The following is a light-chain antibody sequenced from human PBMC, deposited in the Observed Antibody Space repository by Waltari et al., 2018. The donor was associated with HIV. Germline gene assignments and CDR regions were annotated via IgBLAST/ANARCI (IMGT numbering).Light chain of an antibody. CDR1: QSVNSN. Sequence: VMTQSPGTLSVSPGERATLSCRASQSVNSNLAWYRQKPGQLPRLLIYSASTRATGIPARFSGSGAGTEFTLTVSSLQSEDFAVYYCQQYNNWPLTFGGGTKVEI. CDR2: SAS. CDR3: QQYNNWPLT. J-gene: IGKJ4*01. V-gene: IGKV3-15*01.